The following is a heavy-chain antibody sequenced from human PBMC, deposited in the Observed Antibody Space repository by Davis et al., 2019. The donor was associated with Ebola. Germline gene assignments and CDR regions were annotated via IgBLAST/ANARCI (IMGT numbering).Heavy chain of an antibody. CDR3: AREGQPLQWLETFDY. V-gene: IGHV1-2*02. CDR1: GYTFTGYY. J-gene: IGHJ4*02. CDR2: INPNSGGT. Sequence: ASVKVSCKASGYTFTGYYMHWVRQAPGQGLEWMGWINPNSGGTNYAQKFQGRVTMTRDTSISTAYMELSRLRSDDTAVYYCAREGQPLQWLETFDYWGQGTLVTVSS. D-gene: IGHD6-19*01.